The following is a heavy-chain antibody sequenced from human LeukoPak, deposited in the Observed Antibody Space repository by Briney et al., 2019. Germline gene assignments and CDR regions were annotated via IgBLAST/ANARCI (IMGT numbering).Heavy chain of an antibody. D-gene: IGHD3-3*01. V-gene: IGHV3-33*08. J-gene: IGHJ6*02. CDR2: IWYDGSNK. Sequence: GRSLRLSCAASGFTFSSYGMHWVRQAPGKGLEWVAVIWYDGSNKYYADSVKGRFTISRDNSKNTLYLQMNSLRAEDTAVYYCARNSGYYDFWSGYKGYYYGMDVWGQGTTVTVSS. CDR3: ARNSGYYDFWSGYKGYYYGMDV. CDR1: GFTFSSYG.